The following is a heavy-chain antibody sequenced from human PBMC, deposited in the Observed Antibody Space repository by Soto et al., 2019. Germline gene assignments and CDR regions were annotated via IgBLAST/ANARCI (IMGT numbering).Heavy chain of an antibody. J-gene: IGHJ6*02. D-gene: IGHD2-15*01. V-gene: IGHV1-18*01. CDR3: ARAGYCSGGSCYPPAYYYYGMDV. CDR1: GYTFTSYG. Sequence: GASVKVSCKASGYTFTSYGISWVRQAPGQGLECMGWISAYNGNTNYAQKLQGRVTMTTDTSTSTAYMEMRSLRSDDTAVYYCARAGYCSGGSCYPPAYYYYGMDVWGQGTTVTVSS. CDR2: ISAYNGNT.